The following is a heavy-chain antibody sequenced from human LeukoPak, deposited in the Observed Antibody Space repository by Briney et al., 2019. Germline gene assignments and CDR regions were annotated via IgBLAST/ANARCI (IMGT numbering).Heavy chain of an antibody. Sequence: SETLSLTCTVSGYSISSGYYWGWIRQPPGKGLEWFGSIYHSGSTYYNPSLKSRVTISVDTSKNQFSLKLSSVTAADTAVYYCARVVPAAIQPFWFDPWGQGTLVTVSS. CDR3: ARVVPAAIQPFWFDP. D-gene: IGHD2-2*02. V-gene: IGHV4-38-2*02. CDR1: GYSISSGYY. J-gene: IGHJ5*02. CDR2: IYHSGST.